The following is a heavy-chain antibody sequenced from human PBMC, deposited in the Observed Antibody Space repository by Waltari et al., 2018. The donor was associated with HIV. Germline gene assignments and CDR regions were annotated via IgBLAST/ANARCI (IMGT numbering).Heavy chain of an antibody. D-gene: IGHD2-2*01. CDR2: FDPEDAET. CDR3: ATAQICSTSSCYDY. CDR1: RYTLTQLP. V-gene: IGHV1-24*01. J-gene: IGHJ4*02. Sequence: QVQLVPSGAEVKKPGASVTVSCKVSRYTLTQLPMHWVRQAPGKGLEWMGGFDPEDAETIYAQKFQGRVTMTEDTSTDTAYMELSSLRSEDTALYYCATAQICSTSSCYDYWGQGTLVTVSS.